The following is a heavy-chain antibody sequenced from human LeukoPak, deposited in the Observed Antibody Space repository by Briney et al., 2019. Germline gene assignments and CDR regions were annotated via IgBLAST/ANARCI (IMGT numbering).Heavy chain of an antibody. D-gene: IGHD2-15*01. J-gene: IGHJ4*02. CDR2: ISYDGSNK. CDR1: GFTFSSYA. V-gene: IGHV3-30*04. CDR3: ARDAVLVAATIGPFDY. Sequence: GGSLRLSCAASGFTFSSYAMHWVRQAPGKGLEWVAVISYDGSNKYYADSVKGRFTISRDNSKNTLYLQMNSLRAEDTAVYYCARDAVLVAATIGPFDYWGQGTLVTVSS.